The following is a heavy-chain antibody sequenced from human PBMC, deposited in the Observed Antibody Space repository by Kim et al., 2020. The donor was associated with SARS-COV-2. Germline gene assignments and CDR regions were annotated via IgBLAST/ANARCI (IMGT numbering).Heavy chain of an antibody. CDR1: GGSISSSNW. D-gene: IGHD6-19*01. Sequence: SETLSLTCAVSGGSISSSNWWSWVRQPPGKGLEWIGEIYHSGSTNYNPSLKSRVTISVDKSKNQFSLKLSSVTAADTAVYYCARDRRTSGWYERDAFDIWGQGTMVTVSS. J-gene: IGHJ3*02. CDR2: IYHSGST. CDR3: ARDRRTSGWYERDAFDI. V-gene: IGHV4-4*02.